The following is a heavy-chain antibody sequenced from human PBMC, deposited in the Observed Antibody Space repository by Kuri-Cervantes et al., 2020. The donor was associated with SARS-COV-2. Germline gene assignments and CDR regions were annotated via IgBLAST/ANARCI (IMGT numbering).Heavy chain of an antibody. J-gene: IGHJ6*02. D-gene: IGHD6-13*01. V-gene: IGHV6-1*01. Sequence: PSCAISGDSVSSNSAAWNWIRQSPSRGLEWLGRTFYRSKWYNDYAVSVKSRITINPDTSKNQFSLQLNSVTPEDTAVYYCARDRDLAGGMDVWGQGTTVTVSS. CDR3: ARDRDLAGGMDV. CDR1: GDSVSSNSAA. CDR2: TFYRSKWYN.